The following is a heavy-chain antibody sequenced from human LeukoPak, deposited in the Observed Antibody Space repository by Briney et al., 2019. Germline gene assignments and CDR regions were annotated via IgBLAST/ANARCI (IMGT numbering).Heavy chain of an antibody. Sequence: GGSLRLSCAASGFTFSDYYMSWIRQAPGKGLEWVSSISSSSSYIYYADSVKGRFTISRDNAKNSLYLQMNSLRAEDTAVYYCARGTYYYDSSADVWGQGTLVTVSS. J-gene: IGHJ4*02. CDR2: ISSSSSYI. V-gene: IGHV3-11*06. CDR1: GFTFSDYY. CDR3: ARGTYYYDSSADV. D-gene: IGHD3-22*01.